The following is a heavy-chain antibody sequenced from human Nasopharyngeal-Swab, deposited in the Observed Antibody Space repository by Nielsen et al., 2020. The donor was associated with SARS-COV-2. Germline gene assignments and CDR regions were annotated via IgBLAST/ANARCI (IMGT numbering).Heavy chain of an antibody. J-gene: IGHJ4*02. CDR3: TRDLYSSSWGDYFDY. V-gene: IGHV3-49*04. CDR2: IRSKAYGGTT. Sequence: GGSLRLSCTASGFTSGDYAMSWVRQAPGKGLEWVGFIRSKAYGGTTEYAASVKGRFTISRDDSKSIAYLQMNSLKTEDTAVYYCTRDLYSSSWGDYFDYWGQGTLVTVSS. D-gene: IGHD6-13*01. CDR1: GFTSGDYA.